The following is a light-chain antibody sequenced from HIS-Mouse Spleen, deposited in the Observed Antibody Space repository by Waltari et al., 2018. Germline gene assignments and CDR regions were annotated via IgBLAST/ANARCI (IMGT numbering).Light chain of an antibody. Sequence: QSALTQPASVSGSPGQSITISCTGTSSDVGSYNLVSWYQQHPGKAPKLMIYGGSKRPSGVSNRFSGSTSGNTASLTISGLQAEDEADYYCCSYAGSSTWVFGGGTKLTVL. CDR2: GGS. V-gene: IGLV2-23*01. J-gene: IGLJ3*02. CDR3: CSYAGSSTWV. CDR1: SSDVGSYNL.